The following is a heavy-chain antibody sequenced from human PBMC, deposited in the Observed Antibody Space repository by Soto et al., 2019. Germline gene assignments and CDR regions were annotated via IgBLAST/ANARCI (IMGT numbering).Heavy chain of an antibody. Sequence: PWGSLVIGCATSGFTFSIYAMSWVRQAPGKGLEWVSDISGSGGSTYYADSVKGRFTISRDNAKNTLYLQMNSLRAEDTAVYYCAKDRITMVRGVMYYFDYWGQGTMVTVSS. CDR3: AKDRITMVRGVMYYFDY. D-gene: IGHD3-10*01. V-gene: IGHV3-23*01. CDR2: ISGSGGST. CDR1: GFTFSIYA. J-gene: IGHJ4*02.